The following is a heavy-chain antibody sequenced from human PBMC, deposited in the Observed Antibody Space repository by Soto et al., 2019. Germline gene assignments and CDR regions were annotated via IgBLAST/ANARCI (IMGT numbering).Heavy chain of an antibody. V-gene: IGHV3-21*06. CDR2: ISRGGSNI. J-gene: IGHJ4*02. CDR3: ARESEDLTSNFDY. Sequence: LRLSCAASGFTFSLYSMNWVRQAPGKGLEWVSSISRGGSNIYYADSVKGRFTISRDNAKNSLYLEMNSLRAEDTAVYYCARESEDLTSNFDYWGQGTLVTVSS. CDR1: GFTFSLYS.